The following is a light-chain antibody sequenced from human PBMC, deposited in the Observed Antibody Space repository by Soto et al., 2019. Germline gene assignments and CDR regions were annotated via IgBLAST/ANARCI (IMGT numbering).Light chain of an antibody. CDR1: SSDVGGYNY. V-gene: IGLV2-11*01. CDR3: NSYAGSNNFVV. CDR2: DVS. J-gene: IGLJ2*01. Sequence: QSALTQPRSVSGSPGQSVTISCTGTSSDVGGYNYVSWYQQHPGKAPKLMIYDVSERPSGVPDRFSGSKSGNTASLTVSGRQAEDEADYYCNSYAGSNNFVVFGGGTKLTVL.